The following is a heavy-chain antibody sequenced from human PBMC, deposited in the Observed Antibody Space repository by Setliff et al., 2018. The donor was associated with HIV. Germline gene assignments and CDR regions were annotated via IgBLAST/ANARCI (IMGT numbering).Heavy chain of an antibody. CDR1: GSTFTSYA. CDR3: TRGRGIIGALVY. V-gene: IGHV1-69*13. CDR2: ITPIFSTS. Sequence: GASVKVSCKASGSTFTSYAINWVRQAPGQGLEWMGGITPIFSTSNYAQRFQGRVTITADESTSTAYMELYNLRSEDTAMYYCTRGRGIIGALVYWGQGTLVTVSS. J-gene: IGHJ4*02. D-gene: IGHD2-21*01.